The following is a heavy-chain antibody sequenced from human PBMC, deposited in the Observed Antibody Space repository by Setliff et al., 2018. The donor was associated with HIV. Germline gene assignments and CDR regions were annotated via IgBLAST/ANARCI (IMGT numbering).Heavy chain of an antibody. Sequence: ASVKVSCKVSGDTLTELSIHWVRQAPGKGLEWMGGFDPEDGETVYAQKFQGRVTMTEDTSADTAYMELSSLISEDTAMYYCARDYQVVVVAATMADLWGQGTMVTVSS. CDR3: ARDYQVVVVAATMADL. D-gene: IGHD2-15*01. CDR2: FDPEDGET. CDR1: GDTLTELS. V-gene: IGHV1-24*01. J-gene: IGHJ3*01.